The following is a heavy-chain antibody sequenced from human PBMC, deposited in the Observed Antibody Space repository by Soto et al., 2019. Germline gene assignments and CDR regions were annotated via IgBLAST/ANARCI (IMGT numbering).Heavy chain of an antibody. CDR1: GSSKSSSSYY. CDR3: ERHRARNWFDP. CDR2: IYYSGST. J-gene: IGHJ5*02. D-gene: IGHD6-6*01. V-gene: IGHV4-39*01. Sequence: PSETRSRTCIVSGSSKSSSSYYWVLLCQPPRKRLEWIGSIYYSGSTYYSPSLKSRVTISVDTSKNQFSLKLSSVTAADTAVFYCERHRARNWFDPWGQGTRVRVSS.